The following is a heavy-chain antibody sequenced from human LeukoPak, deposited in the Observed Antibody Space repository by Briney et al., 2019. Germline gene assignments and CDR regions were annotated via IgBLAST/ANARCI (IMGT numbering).Heavy chain of an antibody. D-gene: IGHD6-13*01. Sequence: GASVKVSCKASGYTFTGYYMHWVRQAPGQGLEWMGWINPNSGGTNCAQKFQGRVTMTRDTSINTAYMELGSLRFDDTAVYYCARGATAGRFSLRPTGAYYMDVWGKGTTVTVSS. J-gene: IGHJ6*03. CDR2: INPNSGGT. CDR1: GYTFTGYY. V-gene: IGHV1-2*02. CDR3: ARGATAGRFSLRPTGAYYMDV.